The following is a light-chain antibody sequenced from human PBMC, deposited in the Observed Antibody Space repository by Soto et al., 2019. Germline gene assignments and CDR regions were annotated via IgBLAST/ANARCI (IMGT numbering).Light chain of an antibody. J-gene: IGKJ3*01. CDR3: LQYDDHPFT. CDR2: DAS. V-gene: IGKV1-16*01. CDR1: QGIRNS. Sequence: DLQITQSPSSLSASVGDRVTITCRASQGIRNSLTWFQQKPGKVPKSLIYDASSLQSGAPSRFSGSGSGTDFTLTISSLQPEDFATYYCLQYDDHPFTFGPGTTVDVK.